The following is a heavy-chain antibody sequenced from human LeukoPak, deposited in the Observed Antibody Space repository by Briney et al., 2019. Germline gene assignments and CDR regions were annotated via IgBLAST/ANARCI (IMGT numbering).Heavy chain of an antibody. D-gene: IGHD1-26*01. J-gene: IGHJ4*02. Sequence: VISYDGSNKYYADSVKGRFTISRDNSKNTLYLQMNSLRAEDTAVYYCARDSVGATNYFDYWGQGTLVTVSS. V-gene: IGHV3-30-3*01. CDR2: ISYDGSNK. CDR3: ARDSVGATNYFDY.